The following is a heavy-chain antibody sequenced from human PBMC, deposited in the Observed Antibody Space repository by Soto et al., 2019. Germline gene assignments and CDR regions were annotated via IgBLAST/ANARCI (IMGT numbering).Heavy chain of an antibody. CDR1: GGSISSSSYY. Sequence: SETLSLTCTVSGGSISSSSYYWGWIRQPPGKGLEWIGSIYYSGSTYYNPSLKSRVTISVDTSKNQFSLKLSSVTAADTAVYYCARAFTSIAALNWFDPWGQGTLVTVSS. CDR3: ARAFTSIAALNWFDP. J-gene: IGHJ5*02. D-gene: IGHD6-6*01. CDR2: IYYSGST. V-gene: IGHV4-39*01.